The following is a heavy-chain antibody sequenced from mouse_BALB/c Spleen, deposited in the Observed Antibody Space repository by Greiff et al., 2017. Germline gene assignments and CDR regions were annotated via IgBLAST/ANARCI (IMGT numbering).Heavy chain of an antibody. V-gene: IGHV5-6-4*01. CDR1: GFTFSSYT. J-gene: IGHJ3*01. CDR2: ISSGGSYT. CDR3: TREKFVAWFAY. D-gene: IGHD1-3*01. Sequence: EVQLVESGGGLVKPGGSLKLSCAASGFTFSSYTMSWVRQTPEKRLEWVATISSGGSYTYYPDSVKGRFTISRDNAKNTLYLQMSSLKSEDTAMYYCTREKFVAWFAYWGQGTLVTVSA.